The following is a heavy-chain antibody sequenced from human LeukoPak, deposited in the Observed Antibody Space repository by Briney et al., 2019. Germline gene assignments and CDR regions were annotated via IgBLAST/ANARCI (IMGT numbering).Heavy chain of an antibody. CDR2: NGGTT. J-gene: IGHJ4*02. D-gene: IGHD3-10*01. V-gene: IGHV4-39*01. CDR1: AGSISSSDYY. CDR3: ARYVVYGSGKYYFDY. Sequence: SETLSLTCTVSAGSISSSDYYWSWIRQPPGKELEWIASNGGTTYYNPSLKSRVTVSVDTSKNQFSLRLSSVTAADTAVYLCARYVVYGSGKYYFDYWGQGSLVTVSS.